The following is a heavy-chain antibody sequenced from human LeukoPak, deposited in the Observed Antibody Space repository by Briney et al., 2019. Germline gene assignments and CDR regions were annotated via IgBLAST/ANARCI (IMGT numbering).Heavy chain of an antibody. V-gene: IGHV1-69*01. J-gene: IGHJ5*02. D-gene: IGHD6-19*01. Sequence: SVKVSCKASGGTFSSYAISWVRQAPGQGLEWMGGIIPIFGTANYAQKFQGRVTITADESTSIAYMELSSLRSEDTAVYYCARGYSSGFNWFDPWGQGTLVTVSS. CDR3: ARGYSSGFNWFDP. CDR1: GGTFSSYA. CDR2: IIPIFGTA.